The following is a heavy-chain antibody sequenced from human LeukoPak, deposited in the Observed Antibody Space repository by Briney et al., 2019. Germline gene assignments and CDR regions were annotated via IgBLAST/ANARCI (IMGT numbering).Heavy chain of an antibody. Sequence: GGSLRLSCAASGFTVSSNYMNWVRQAPGKGLEWVSVIYSSGSTYYADSVKGRFTISRDNSKNTLYLQMNSLRAEDTAVYYCARDLYGVSHDYWGQGTLVIVSS. CDR2: IYSSGST. CDR3: ARDLYGVSHDY. V-gene: IGHV3-53*01. D-gene: IGHD4-17*01. CDR1: GFTVSSNY. J-gene: IGHJ4*02.